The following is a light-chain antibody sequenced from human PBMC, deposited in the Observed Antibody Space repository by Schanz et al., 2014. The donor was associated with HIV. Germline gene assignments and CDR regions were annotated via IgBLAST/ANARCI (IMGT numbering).Light chain of an antibody. V-gene: IGKV3D-20*02. CDR2: GAS. CDR1: QSLGSNF. Sequence: IVLTQSPGTLSLSPGDRATLSCRASQSLGSNFVAWYQQKPGQAPRLLIFGASNRATGVPDRFIGSESGTDFTLTISSMEPEDFAVYYCQQRSNWPLAFGPGTKVDIK. J-gene: IGKJ3*01. CDR3: QQRSNWPLA.